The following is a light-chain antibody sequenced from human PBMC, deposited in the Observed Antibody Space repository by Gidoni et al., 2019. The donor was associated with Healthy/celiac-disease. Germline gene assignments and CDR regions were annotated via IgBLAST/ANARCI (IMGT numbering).Light chain of an antibody. V-gene: IGKV1-39*01. CDR1: QLISSY. Sequence: DIQMTPSPSSLYASVGDRVTITCRASQLISSYFNWYQQKPGKAPKLLIYAASSLQSGVPSRFSGSGSGTDFTLTISSLQPEDFATYYCQQSYSTXXTFGQGTKVEIK. J-gene: IGKJ1*01. CDR3: QQSYSTXXT. CDR2: AAS.